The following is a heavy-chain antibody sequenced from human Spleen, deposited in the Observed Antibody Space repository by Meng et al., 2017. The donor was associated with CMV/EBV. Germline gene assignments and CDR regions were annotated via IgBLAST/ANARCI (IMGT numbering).Heavy chain of an antibody. CDR2: ISSSSSYI. V-gene: IGHV3-21*01. J-gene: IGHJ4*02. CDR1: GFTFSRYW. Sequence: GGSLRLSCAASGFTFSRYWMHWVRQAPGKGLVWVSSISSSSSYIYYADSVKGRFTISRDNAKNSLYLQMNSLRAEDTAVYYCARGSEGVPAAIDYWGQGTLVTVSS. D-gene: IGHD2-2*01. CDR3: ARGSEGVPAAIDY.